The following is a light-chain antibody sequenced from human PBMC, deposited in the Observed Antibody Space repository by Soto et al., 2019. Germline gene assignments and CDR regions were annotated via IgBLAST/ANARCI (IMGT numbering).Light chain of an antibody. J-gene: IGKJ1*01. CDR2: RTF. CDR3: LQHYSWPWT. V-gene: IGKV3-15*01. CDR1: QSVSSSY. Sequence: EIVLTQPPGTLSLSPGESATLSCRASQSVSSSYLAWYQQKPGQAPGLVLLRTFTRAIGVPARFSGSGSETEFTLTISSLQSEDSGVYYCLQHYSWPWTFGQGTKVEIK.